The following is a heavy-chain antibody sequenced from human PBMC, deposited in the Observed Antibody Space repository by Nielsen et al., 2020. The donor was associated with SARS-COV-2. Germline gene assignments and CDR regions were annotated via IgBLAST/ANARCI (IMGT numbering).Heavy chain of an antibody. D-gene: IGHD3-22*01. CDR2: IYYSGST. CDR1: GDSISSGDYY. V-gene: IGHV4-30-4*01. Sequence: SETLSLTCTVSGDSISSGDYYWSWIRQPPGKGLEWIGYIYYSGSTYYNPSLKSRVTISVDTSKNQFSLKLSSVTAADTAVYYCARGPKYYYDSSGYKWEAAFDPWGQGTLVTVSS. CDR3: ARGPKYYYDSSGYKWEAAFDP. J-gene: IGHJ5*02.